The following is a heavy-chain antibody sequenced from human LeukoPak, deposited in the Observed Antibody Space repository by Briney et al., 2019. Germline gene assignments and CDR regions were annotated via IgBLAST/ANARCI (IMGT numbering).Heavy chain of an antibody. Sequence: ASVKVSCKASGYTFSSYGISWVRQAPGQGLGWMAWISAYNGKTNYAQKLRGRVTMTTDTSTSTAYMELRSLRSDDTAIHYCARDRNPYYDGSGYGYCWGQGTLVTVSS. J-gene: IGHJ4*02. V-gene: IGHV1-18*01. D-gene: IGHD3-22*01. CDR1: GYTFSSYG. CDR2: ISAYNGKT. CDR3: ARDRNPYYDGSGYGYC.